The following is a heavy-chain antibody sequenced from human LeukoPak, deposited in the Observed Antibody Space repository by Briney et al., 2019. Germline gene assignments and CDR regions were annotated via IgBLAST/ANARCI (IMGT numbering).Heavy chain of an antibody. CDR3: AKSWSYDY. CDR2: ISGSGVTT. J-gene: IGHJ4*02. CDR1: GFTFSSCA. D-gene: IGHD1-26*01. Sequence: GGSLRLPCVASGFTFSSCAMTWVRQAPGKGLEWVSAISGSGVTTNYADSVKGRFTISRDNSKNTLYLQMNSLRAEDTAVYYCAKSWSYDYWGQGTLVTVSS. V-gene: IGHV3-23*01.